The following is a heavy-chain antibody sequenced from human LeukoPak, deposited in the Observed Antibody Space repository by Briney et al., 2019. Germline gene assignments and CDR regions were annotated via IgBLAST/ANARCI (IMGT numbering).Heavy chain of an antibody. D-gene: IGHD3-22*01. CDR3: AREDYYYDSSGYSP. J-gene: IGHJ5*02. Sequence: SETLSLTCTVSGGSISSYYWSWIRQPPGKGLEWIGYIYYSGSTNYNPSLKSRVTISVDTSKNQSSLKLSSVTAADTAVYYCAREDYYYDSSGYSPWGQGTLVTVSS. V-gene: IGHV4-59*01. CDR1: GGSISSYY. CDR2: IYYSGST.